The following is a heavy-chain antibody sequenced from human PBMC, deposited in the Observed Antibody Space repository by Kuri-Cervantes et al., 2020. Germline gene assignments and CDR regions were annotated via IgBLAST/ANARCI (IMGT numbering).Heavy chain of an antibody. CDR1: GYSFTSYW. J-gene: IGHJ3*02. CDR3: ARRRGYSYGLEGDDAFDI. Sequence: KVSCKGSGYSFTSYWIGWVRQMPGKGLEWMGIIYPGDSDTRYSPSFQGQVTISADKSISTAYLQWSSLKASDTAVYYCARRRGYSYGLEGDDAFDIWGQGTMVTVSS. D-gene: IGHD5-18*01. CDR2: IYPGDSDT. V-gene: IGHV5-51*01.